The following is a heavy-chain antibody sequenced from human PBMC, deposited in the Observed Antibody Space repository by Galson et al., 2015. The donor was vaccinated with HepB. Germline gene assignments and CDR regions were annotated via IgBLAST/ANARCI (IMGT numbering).Heavy chain of an antibody. Sequence: SVKVSCKASGYTFTSYGISWVRQAPGQGLEWMGWISAYNGNTNYAQKLQGRVTMTTDTSTSTAYMELRSLRSDDTAVYYCARDSHLGYYGSGATENWGQGTLVTVSS. J-gene: IGHJ4*02. CDR2: ISAYNGNT. CDR3: ARDSHLGYYGSGATEN. D-gene: IGHD3-10*01. CDR1: GYTFTSYG. V-gene: IGHV1-18*01.